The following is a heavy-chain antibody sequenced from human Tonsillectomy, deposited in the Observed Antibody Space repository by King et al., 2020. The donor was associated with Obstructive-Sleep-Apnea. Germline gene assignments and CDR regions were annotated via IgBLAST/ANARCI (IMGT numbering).Heavy chain of an antibody. CDR1: GYTFTGYY. V-gene: IGHV1-2*04. D-gene: IGHD6-13*01. CDR2: INPSSGGT. J-gene: IGHJ6*02. CDR3: ARCLGGAAAANYGMDV. Sequence: QLVQSGAEVKKPGASVKVSCKASGYTFTGYYMHWVRQAPGQGLEWMGWINPSSGGTNYAQKFQGWVTMTRDTSISTAYMELSRLRSDDTAVYYCARCLGGAAAANYGMDVWGQGTTVTVSS.